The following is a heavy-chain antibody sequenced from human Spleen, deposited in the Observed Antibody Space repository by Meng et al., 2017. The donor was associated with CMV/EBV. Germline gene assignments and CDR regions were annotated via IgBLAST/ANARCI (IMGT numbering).Heavy chain of an antibody. CDR1: GFTFDDYA. Sequence: GESLKISCAASGFTFDDYAMHWVRQAPGKGLEWVSYISSGGDTIFYADSVKGRFTISRHNAKNSLYLLMNSLRAEDTAVYYCAREGQFISGGDYWGLGTLVTVSS. V-gene: IGHV3-48*03. J-gene: IGHJ4*02. D-gene: IGHD6-19*01. CDR2: ISSGGDTI. CDR3: AREGQFISGGDY.